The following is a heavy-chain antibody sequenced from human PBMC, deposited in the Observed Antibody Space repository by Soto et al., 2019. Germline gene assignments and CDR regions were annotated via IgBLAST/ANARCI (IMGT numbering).Heavy chain of an antibody. CDR2: INPNSGGT. CDR3: ARGLGGNP. CDR1: GYTFTGYY. V-gene: IGHV1-2*02. Sequence: ASVKVSCKASGYTFTGYYMHWVRQAPGQGLEWMGWINPNSGGTNYAQQFEGRVTMTRDSSISTAYLELSGLTPDDTAMYYCARGLGGNPWGQGTLVTVSS. J-gene: IGHJ5*02. D-gene: IGHD3-16*01.